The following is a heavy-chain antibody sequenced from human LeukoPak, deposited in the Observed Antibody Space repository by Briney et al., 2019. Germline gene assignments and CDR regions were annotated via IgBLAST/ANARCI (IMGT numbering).Heavy chain of an antibody. CDR2: ITSIGSYM. CDR1: GFTFSSCS. CDR3: ARDFLAAPNAFDI. J-gene: IGHJ3*02. V-gene: IGHV3-21*01. Sequence: RIGGSLRLSCAASGFTFSSCSMNWVRQAPGKGLEWVSSITSIGSYMYYADSMKGRFTISRDNAKNSLYLQMNSLRAEDTAVYYCARDFLAAPNAFDIWGQGTMVTVSS. D-gene: IGHD6-6*01.